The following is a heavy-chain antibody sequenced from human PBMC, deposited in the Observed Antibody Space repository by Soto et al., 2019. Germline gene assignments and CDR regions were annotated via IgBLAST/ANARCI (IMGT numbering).Heavy chain of an antibody. CDR1: GYTFTSYY. V-gene: IGHV1-46*01. CDR2: INPSGGTT. CDR3: ARERAMATSRNGNPDFDY. J-gene: IGHJ4*02. Sequence: GASVKVSCKASGYTFTSYYIHWVRQAPGQGLEWMGIINPSGGTTSNAQKFQGRVTMTRDTSTSTVYMELSSLRSEDTAVYHCARERAMATSRNGNPDFDYWGQGTLVTVSS. D-gene: IGHD5-12*01.